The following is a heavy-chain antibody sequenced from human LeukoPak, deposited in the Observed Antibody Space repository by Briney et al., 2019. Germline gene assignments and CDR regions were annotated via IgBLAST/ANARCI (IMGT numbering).Heavy chain of an antibody. D-gene: IGHD5-18*01. CDR1: GGSISSSSYY. CDR3: ARGRGYSYGDAYYYYYMDV. Sequence: SETLSLTCTVSGGSISSSSYYWGWIRQPPGKGLEWIGSIYYSGSTYYNPSLKSRVTISVDTSKNQFSLKLSSVNAADTAVYYCARGRGYSYGDAYYYYYMDVWGKGTTVTVSS. J-gene: IGHJ6*03. V-gene: IGHV4-39*07. CDR2: IYYSGST.